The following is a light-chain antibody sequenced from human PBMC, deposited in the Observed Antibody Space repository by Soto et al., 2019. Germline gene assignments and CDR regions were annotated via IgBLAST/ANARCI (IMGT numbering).Light chain of an antibody. CDR2: DAS. V-gene: IGKV3-20*01. J-gene: IGKJ3*01. CDR1: QNMSSSF. CDR3: HQYGSSPT. Sequence: EIVLTQSPGTLSLSPGERATLSCRASQNMSSSFLAWYQQKPGQAPRLLIFDASSRATGIPDRFSGSGSGTDFTLTISRLEPEDFAVYYCHQYGSSPTFGPGTKVDIK.